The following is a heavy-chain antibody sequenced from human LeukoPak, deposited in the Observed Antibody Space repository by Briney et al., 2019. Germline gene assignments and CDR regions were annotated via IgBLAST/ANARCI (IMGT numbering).Heavy chain of an antibody. CDR2: ICYDGSNT. CDR3: AKEGPRSAFDY. V-gene: IGHV3-33*06. J-gene: IGHJ4*02. Sequence: WLAFICYDGSNTYYADSVKGRFTISRDNSKNTLYLQMNSLRAEDTAVYYCAKEGPRSAFDYWGQGTLVTVSS.